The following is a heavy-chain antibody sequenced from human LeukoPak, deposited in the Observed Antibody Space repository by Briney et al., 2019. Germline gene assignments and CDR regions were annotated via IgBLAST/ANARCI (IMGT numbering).Heavy chain of an antibody. CDR3: ARLTGVVNAFDY. CDR2: ISSGSSDI. CDR1: GFTFSTYS. V-gene: IGHV3-21*01. J-gene: IGHJ4*02. Sequence: PGGSLRLSCAASGFTFSTYSMTWVRQAPGKGVEWVSSISSGSSDISYADSVKGRFTISRDNAKYSLYLQVNSLRAEDTAVYYCARLTGVVNAFDYWGQGTLVTVSS. D-gene: IGHD5-18*01.